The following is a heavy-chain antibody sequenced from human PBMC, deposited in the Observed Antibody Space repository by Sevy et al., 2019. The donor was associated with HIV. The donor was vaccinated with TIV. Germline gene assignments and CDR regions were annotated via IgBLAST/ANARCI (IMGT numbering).Heavy chain of an antibody. Sequence: ASVKVSCKASGYTFTSYGISWVRQAPGQGLEWMGWISAYNGNTNYAQKLQGRVTMTTDTSTSTAYVELRSLRSDDTAIYYCARDLGGYGGNSIDYRGQGTLVTVSS. D-gene: IGHD2-21*02. CDR3: ARDLGGYGGNSIDY. CDR2: ISAYNGNT. J-gene: IGHJ4*02. V-gene: IGHV1-18*01. CDR1: GYTFTSYG.